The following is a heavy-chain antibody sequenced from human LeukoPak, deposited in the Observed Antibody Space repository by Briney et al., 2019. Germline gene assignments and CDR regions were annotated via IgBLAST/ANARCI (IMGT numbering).Heavy chain of an antibody. CDR3: ARGEYSSSSVWFDP. D-gene: IGHD6-6*01. V-gene: IGHV4-34*01. CDR2: INHSGST. Sequence: SETLSRNSSVYGGSFSGYYWSWIRQPPGKGLEWIGEINHSGSTNYNPSLKSRVTISVDTFKNQFSLKLSSVTAADTAVYYCARGEYSSSSVWFDPWGQGTLVTVSS. CDR1: GGSFSGYY. J-gene: IGHJ5*02.